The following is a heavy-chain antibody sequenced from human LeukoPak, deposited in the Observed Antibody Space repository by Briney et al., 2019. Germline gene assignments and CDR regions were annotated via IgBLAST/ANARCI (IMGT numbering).Heavy chain of an antibody. Sequence: ASVKVSCKASGYTFTSYDINWVRQATGQGLEWMGWMNPNSGNTGYAQKFQGRVTMTRNTSISTAYMELSSLRSEDTAVYYCARHYYDSSGYYFSDPWGQGTPVTVSS. D-gene: IGHD3-22*01. V-gene: IGHV1-8*01. CDR1: GYTFTSYD. CDR2: MNPNSGNT. CDR3: ARHYYDSSGYYFSDP. J-gene: IGHJ5*02.